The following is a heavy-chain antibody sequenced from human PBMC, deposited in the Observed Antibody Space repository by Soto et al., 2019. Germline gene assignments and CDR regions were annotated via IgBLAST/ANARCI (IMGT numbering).Heavy chain of an antibody. D-gene: IGHD6-13*01. Sequence: SETLSLTCTVSGDSISSGDSYWSWSRQTPGKVLEWSGYIYYSGDTNYNPSLKSRVTISVDTSKNQFSLELSSVTAADTVFYYCARGYSSSWDDAFEIWRQGTMVTVSS. J-gene: IGHJ3*02. V-gene: IGHV4-61*08. CDR3: ARGYSSSWDDAFEI. CDR2: IYYSGDT. CDR1: GDSISSGDSY.